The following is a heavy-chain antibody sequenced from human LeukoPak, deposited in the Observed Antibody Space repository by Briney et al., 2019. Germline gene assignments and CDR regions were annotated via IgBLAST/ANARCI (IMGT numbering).Heavy chain of an antibody. V-gene: IGHV4-31*03. CDR2: MYYSGST. CDR1: GGSISSGGYY. D-gene: IGHD3-22*01. Sequence: SETLSLTCTVSGGSISSGGYYWSWIRQHPGKGLEWIGYMYYSGSTYYNPSLKSRVTISVDTSKNQFSLKLSSVTAADTAVYYCARVQSYYGSTGDDAFDIWGQGTMVTVSS. CDR3: ARVQSYYGSTGDDAFDI. J-gene: IGHJ3*02.